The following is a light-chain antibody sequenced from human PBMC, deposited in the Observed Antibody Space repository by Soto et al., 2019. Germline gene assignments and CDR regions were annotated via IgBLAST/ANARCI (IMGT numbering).Light chain of an antibody. CDR2: AAS. J-gene: IGKJ1*01. Sequence: DIQMTLSPSSLSASVEDRVTITCRASQSISSYLNWYQQKPGKAPKLLIYAASSLQSGVPSRFSGSGSGTDFTLTISSLQPEDFATYYCQQSYSIPRTFGRGTKVEIK. CDR1: QSISSY. V-gene: IGKV1-39*01. CDR3: QQSYSIPRT.